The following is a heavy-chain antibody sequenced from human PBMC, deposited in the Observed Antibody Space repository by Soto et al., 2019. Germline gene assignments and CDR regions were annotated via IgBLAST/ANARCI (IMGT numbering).Heavy chain of an antibody. Sequence: SETLSLTCTVSGGSVSSGSYYWSWIRQPPGKGLEWIGYIYYSGSTNYNPSLKSRVTISVDTSKNQFSLKLSSVTAADTAVYYCARDRYYYDSSGYYPHYFDYWGQGTLVTVSS. J-gene: IGHJ4*02. CDR2: IYYSGST. V-gene: IGHV4-61*01. CDR3: ARDRYYYDSSGYYPHYFDY. D-gene: IGHD3-22*01. CDR1: GGSVSSGSYY.